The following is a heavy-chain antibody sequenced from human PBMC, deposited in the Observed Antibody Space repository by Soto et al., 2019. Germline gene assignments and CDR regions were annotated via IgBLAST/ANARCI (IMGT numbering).Heavy chain of an antibody. J-gene: IGHJ6*02. CDR1: GYTFARYG. V-gene: IGHV1-18*01. CDR2: ISTYNGNT. CDR3: AREGYWSSASRALSSHESLGLDV. D-gene: IGHD2-2*01. Sequence: ASVRVSCKASGYTFARYGLRWVRQAPGQVLERMGWISTYNGNTNYEQKLKGRVNMTTYTFTSTDYMELRSLTSDDTAVYYCAREGYWSSASRALSSHESLGLDVWG.